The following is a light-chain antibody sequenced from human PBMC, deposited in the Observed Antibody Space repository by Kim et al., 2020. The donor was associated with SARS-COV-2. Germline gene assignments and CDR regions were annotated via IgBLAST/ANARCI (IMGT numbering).Light chain of an antibody. CDR3: QQRSRWPIT. Sequence: EIVLTQSPATLSLSPGERVTLSCRASQSVSSFLNWYLQQPGQAPRLLIYEASNRATGIPARFSGSGSGTDFTLIINSLEPEDFGVYFCQQRSRWPITFGQGTRLEIK. J-gene: IGKJ5*01. V-gene: IGKV3-11*01. CDR2: EAS. CDR1: QSVSSF.